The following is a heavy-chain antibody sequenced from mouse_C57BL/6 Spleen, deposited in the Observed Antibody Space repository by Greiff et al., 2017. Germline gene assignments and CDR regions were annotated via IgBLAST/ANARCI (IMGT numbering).Heavy chain of an antibody. J-gene: IGHJ2*01. CDR3: ARDTTVGGNFDY. CDR2: IDPEDGET. D-gene: IGHD1-1*01. Sequence: VQLQQSGAELVKPGASVKLSCTASGFNIKDYYMHWVKQRTEQGLEWIGRIDPEDGETKYAPKFPGKATITADTSSNTAYLQLSSLTSEDTAVYYCARDTTVGGNFDYWGQGTTLTVSS. V-gene: IGHV14-2*01. CDR1: GFNIKDYY.